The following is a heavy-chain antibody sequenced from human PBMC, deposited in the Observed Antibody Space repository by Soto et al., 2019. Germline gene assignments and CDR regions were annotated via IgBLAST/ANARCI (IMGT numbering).Heavy chain of an antibody. CDR3: AKGVVAATHGMDV. Sequence: ASVNVSCKASPYTFTGHHMHWVRQAPGQELEWMGWINPNSGGTNYAQKFQGGVTMTRDTSISTAYMELSRLRSDDTAVYHCAKGVVAATHGMDVWGQGTTVTVSS. CDR1: PYTFTGHH. V-gene: IGHV1-2*02. J-gene: IGHJ6*02. CDR2: INPNSGGT. D-gene: IGHD2-15*01.